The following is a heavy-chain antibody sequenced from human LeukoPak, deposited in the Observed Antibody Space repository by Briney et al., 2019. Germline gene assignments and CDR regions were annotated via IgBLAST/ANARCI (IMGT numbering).Heavy chain of an antibody. Sequence: PSETLSLTCAVSGGSISSRNWWSWVRQPPGKGLEWIGEIHHSGSTNYNPSLKSRVTISVDKSKNQFSLKLNSVTAADTAMYYCARIRGAGADYYYYYMDVWGKGTTVTVSS. D-gene: IGHD3-3*01. CDR3: ARIRGAGADYYYYYMDV. CDR1: GGSISSRNW. V-gene: IGHV4-4*02. CDR2: IHHSGST. J-gene: IGHJ6*03.